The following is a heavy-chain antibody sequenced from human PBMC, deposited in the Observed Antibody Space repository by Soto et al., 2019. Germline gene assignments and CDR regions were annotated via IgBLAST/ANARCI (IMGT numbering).Heavy chain of an antibody. Sequence: ASVKVSCKASGYTFTSYGISWVRQAPGQGLEWMGWISAYNGNTYYSQNFQGRVTITTDTSASTAYMELSSLISEDTAVYYCARDDSGFSGSHYIDYFNYWGQGALVTVSS. CDR3: ARDDSGFSGSHYIDYFNY. CDR2: ISAYNGNT. CDR1: GYTFTSYG. D-gene: IGHD1-26*01. J-gene: IGHJ4*02. V-gene: IGHV1-18*01.